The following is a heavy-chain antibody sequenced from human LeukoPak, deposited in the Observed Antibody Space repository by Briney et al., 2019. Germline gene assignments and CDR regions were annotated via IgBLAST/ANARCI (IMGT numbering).Heavy chain of an antibody. D-gene: IGHD3-22*01. Sequence: GGSLRLSCAASGFTFSNAGMSWVRQAPGKGLEWVAFIRYDGSNKYYADSVKGRFTISRDNSKNTLYLQMNSLRAEDTAVYYCASLLDKDYYDTYYFDYWGQGTLVTVSS. CDR1: GFTFSNAG. J-gene: IGHJ4*02. CDR3: ASLLDKDYYDTYYFDY. V-gene: IGHV3-30*02. CDR2: IRYDGSNK.